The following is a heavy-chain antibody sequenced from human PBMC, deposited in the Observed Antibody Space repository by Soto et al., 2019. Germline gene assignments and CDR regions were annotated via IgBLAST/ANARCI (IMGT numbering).Heavy chain of an antibody. J-gene: IGHJ3*02. CDR1: VGSISSSSYY. Sequence: SETLSLTCTVSVGSISSSSYYWGWIRQPPGKGLEWIGSIYYSGSTYYNPSLKSRVTISVDTSKNQFSLKLSSVTAADTAVYYCASGGGMRLRMGGAFDIWGQGTMVTVSS. CDR2: IYYSGST. D-gene: IGHD2-15*01. V-gene: IGHV4-39*01. CDR3: ASGGGMRLRMGGAFDI.